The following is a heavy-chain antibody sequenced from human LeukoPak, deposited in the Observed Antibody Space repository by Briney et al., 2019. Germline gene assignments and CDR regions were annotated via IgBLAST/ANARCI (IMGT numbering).Heavy chain of an antibody. CDR1: GGSINDRDG. V-gene: IGHV4-4*02. CDR3: ASADIGWNPAHY. Sequence: SETLSLACDVSGGSINDRDGWTWVRQPPEKGLEWLGEIQTTGRTNSNPSLRSRVTMSINKARKQVFLNLNSVTAADTAVYYCASADIGWNPAHYWGQGTLVIVSS. CDR2: IQTTGRT. D-gene: IGHD2-15*01. J-gene: IGHJ4*02.